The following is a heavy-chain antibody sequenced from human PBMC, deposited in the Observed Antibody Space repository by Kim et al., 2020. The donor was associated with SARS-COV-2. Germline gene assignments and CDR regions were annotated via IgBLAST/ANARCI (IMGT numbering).Heavy chain of an antibody. CDR3: AKIGYTRPLDY. CDR2: INSDGRIT. D-gene: IGHD6-13*01. J-gene: IGHJ4*02. V-gene: IGHV3-74*01. CDR1: GFTFTSHW. Sequence: GGSLRLSCVGSGFTFTSHWMHWVRQAPGKGPVWVSRINSDGRITTYTDSVKGRFTISRDNAENTLYLQMNSLRAEDTAVYYCAKIGYTRPLDYWGQGTL.